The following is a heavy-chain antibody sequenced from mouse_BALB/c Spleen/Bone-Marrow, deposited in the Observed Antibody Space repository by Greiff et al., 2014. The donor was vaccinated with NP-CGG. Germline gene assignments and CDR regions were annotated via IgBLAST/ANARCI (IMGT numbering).Heavy chain of an antibody. CDR1: GFNIKDYY. Sequence: VQLKQSGAELVRSGASVKLSCTASGFNIKDYYTHWVKQRPEQGLEWIGWIDPENGDTEYAPKFQGKATMTADTSSNTAYLQLSSLTSEDAAVYYCNARGDYDFDYFDCWGQGTTLTVSS. CDR3: NARGDYDFDYFDC. CDR2: IDPENGDT. D-gene: IGHD2-4*01. J-gene: IGHJ2*01. V-gene: IGHV14-4*02.